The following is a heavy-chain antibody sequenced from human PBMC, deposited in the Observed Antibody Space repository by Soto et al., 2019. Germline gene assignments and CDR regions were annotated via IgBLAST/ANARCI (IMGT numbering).Heavy chain of an antibody. V-gene: IGHV3-30*03. CDR3: VQGASTAHQPLDS. CDR1: GFIFRNFG. Sequence: QVQLVESGGGVVQPGRSLRLSCAASGFIFRNFGMHWVRRAPGKGLEWVAVISGDGNDKYYPDSMKGRFTIYRDNFNNTLYLQLNSLRPENTAVYHCVQGASTAHQPLDSWGQGVLVTVSS. CDR2: ISGDGNDK. J-gene: IGHJ4*02. D-gene: IGHD1-26*01.